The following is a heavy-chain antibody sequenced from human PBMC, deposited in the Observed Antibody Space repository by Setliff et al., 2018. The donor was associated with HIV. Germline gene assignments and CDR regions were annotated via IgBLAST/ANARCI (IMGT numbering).Heavy chain of an antibody. Sequence: SETLSLTCTVSGGSASNSRYYWAWIRQPPGKGLEYIGSIHYNEKTYYNPSLKSRVTIAIDTSKNQFSLNLTSVTAADTAVYYCASRVYYYDSNNFLREEGFDPWGQGTLVTVSS. V-gene: IGHV4-39*01. CDR2: IHYNEKT. D-gene: IGHD3-22*01. CDR3: ASRVYYYDSNNFLREEGFDP. CDR1: GGSASNSRYY. J-gene: IGHJ5*02.